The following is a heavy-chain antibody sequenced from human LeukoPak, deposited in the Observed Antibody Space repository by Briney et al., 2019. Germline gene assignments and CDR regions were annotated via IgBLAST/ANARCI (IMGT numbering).Heavy chain of an antibody. CDR3: ASLNYDYVWGSYPPDY. D-gene: IGHD3-16*02. J-gene: IGHJ4*02. Sequence: PSETLSLTCAVSGGSISSSNWWSWVRQPPGKGLEWIGEIYHSGSTNYNPSLKSRVTISVDKSKNQFSLKLSSVTAADTAVYYCASLNYDYVWGSYPPDYWGQGTLVTVSS. CDR2: IYHSGST. V-gene: IGHV4-4*02. CDR1: GGSISSSNW.